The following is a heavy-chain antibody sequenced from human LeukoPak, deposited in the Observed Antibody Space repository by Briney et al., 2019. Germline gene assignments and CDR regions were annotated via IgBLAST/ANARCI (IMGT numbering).Heavy chain of an antibody. CDR1: GFNFIDYD. CDR3: ARGGIRVSGIDEFDY. Sequence: GGSLRLSCVASGFNFIDYDMHWVRQVIGKGLEWVSAIGIRGDTHYSGSVKGRFTISRENAESSLYLQMNSLRAEDTAVYYCARGGIRVSGIDEFDYWGQGTLVTVSS. D-gene: IGHD6-19*01. V-gene: IGHV3-13*01. J-gene: IGHJ4*02. CDR2: IGIRGDT.